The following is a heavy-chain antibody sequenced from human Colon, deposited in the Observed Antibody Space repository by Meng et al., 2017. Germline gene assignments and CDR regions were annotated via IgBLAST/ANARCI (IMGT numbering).Heavy chain of an antibody. CDR2: IYHTGTT. J-gene: IGHJ5*01. CDR1: GDSISSTTW. CDR3: ARWGITYDTGEFFDY. V-gene: IGHV4-4*02. Sequence: QLQLQESGTGLGKPSGTLSVTCAGSGDSISSTTWWNWVRQAPGQGLEWIGEIYHTGTTNINPSFKSRVTMSIDKSRNEFSLKLNSLTAADTAIYYCARWGITYDTGEFFDYWGQGILVTVSS. D-gene: IGHD2-8*02.